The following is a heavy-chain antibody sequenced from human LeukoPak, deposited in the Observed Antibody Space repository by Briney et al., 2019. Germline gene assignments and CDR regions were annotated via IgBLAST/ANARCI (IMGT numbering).Heavy chain of an antibody. J-gene: IGHJ4*02. Sequence: PGGSLRLSCAASGFTFSNYAMSWVRQAPGKGLEWVSGISWNSGSIGYADSVKGRFTISRDNAKNSLYLQMNSLRAEDTALYYCAKDMAATVTTGSLFDYWGQGTLVTVSS. V-gene: IGHV3-9*01. CDR3: AKDMAATVTTGSLFDY. CDR2: ISWNSGSI. D-gene: IGHD4-17*01. CDR1: GFTFSNYA.